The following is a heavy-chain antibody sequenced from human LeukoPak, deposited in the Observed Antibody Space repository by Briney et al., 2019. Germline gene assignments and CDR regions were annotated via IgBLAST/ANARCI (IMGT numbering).Heavy chain of an antibody. D-gene: IGHD2-15*01. Sequence: PSETLSLTCTVSGGSISSHYWSWIRQPPGKGLEWIGYMYDSGSTKYNPSLKSRVTISVDMSRNQFSLKLSSVTAADTAVYYCARSRGKDISDWGQGTLVTVSS. CDR2: MYDSGST. CDR1: GGSISSHY. V-gene: IGHV4-59*11. J-gene: IGHJ4*02. CDR3: ARSRGKDISD.